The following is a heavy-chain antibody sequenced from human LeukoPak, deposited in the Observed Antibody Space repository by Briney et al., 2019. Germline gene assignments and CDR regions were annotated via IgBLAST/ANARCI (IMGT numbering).Heavy chain of an antibody. Sequence: GASVKVSCKASGYTFTDYYMHWVRQAPGQGLEWMGWINPNSGGTNYAQKFQGRVTMTRDTSISTAYMELSRLRSDDTAVYYCARTLYPSSSWAGYYFDYWGQGTLVTVSS. V-gene: IGHV1-2*02. CDR3: ARTLYPSSSWAGYYFDY. J-gene: IGHJ4*02. CDR2: INPNSGGT. CDR1: GYTFTDYY. D-gene: IGHD6-13*01.